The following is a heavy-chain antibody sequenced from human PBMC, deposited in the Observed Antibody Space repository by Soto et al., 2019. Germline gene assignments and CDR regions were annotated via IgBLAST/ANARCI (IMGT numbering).Heavy chain of an antibody. Sequence: QVQLVESGGGVVQPGRSLRLSCAASGFTFSSYAMHWVRQAPGKGLEWVAVISYDGSNKYYADSVKGRFTISRDNSKNTLYLQMNSLRAEDTAVYYCAVGDNWFDPWGQGTLVTVSS. J-gene: IGHJ5*02. CDR3: AVGDNWFDP. CDR2: ISYDGSNK. CDR1: GFTFSSYA. V-gene: IGHV3-30-3*01.